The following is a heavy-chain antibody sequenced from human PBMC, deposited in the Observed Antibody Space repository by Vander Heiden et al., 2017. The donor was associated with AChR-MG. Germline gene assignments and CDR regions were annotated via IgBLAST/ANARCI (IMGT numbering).Heavy chain of an antibody. CDR3: ARDGRGGRAGGWFDP. J-gene: IGHJ5*02. CDR2: INPNSGGT. CDR1: GYTFTGYY. Sequence: QVQLVQSGAEVKKPGASVKVPGTASGYTFTGYYRHWVRQAPGQGLEWMGWINPNSGGTNYAQKFQGRVTMTRDTSISTAYMELSRLRSDDTAVYYCARDGRGGRAGGWFDPWGQGTLVTVSS. V-gene: IGHV1-2*02. D-gene: IGHD2-15*01.